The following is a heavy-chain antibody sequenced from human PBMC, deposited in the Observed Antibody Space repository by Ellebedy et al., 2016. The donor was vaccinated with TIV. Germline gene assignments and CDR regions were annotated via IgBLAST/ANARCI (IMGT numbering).Heavy chain of an antibody. CDR3: ASGRRAIVLQYYFDY. D-gene: IGHD1-26*01. Sequence: SETLSLXXTVSGGSVSSGSSYWSWIRQPPGKGLEWIGYIYYSGSTNYNPSLKSRVTISVDTSKNQFSLKLSYVTDADTAVYNCASGRRAIVLQYYFDYWGQGTLVTVSS. CDR2: IYYSGST. CDR1: GGSVSSGSSY. J-gene: IGHJ4*02. V-gene: IGHV4-61*01.